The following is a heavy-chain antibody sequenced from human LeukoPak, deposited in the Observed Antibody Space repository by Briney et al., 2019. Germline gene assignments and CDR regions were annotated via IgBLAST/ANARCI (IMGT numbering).Heavy chain of an antibody. D-gene: IGHD2/OR15-2a*01. CDR2: TYYRPNWNS. Sequence: SQTLSLTCAISGDSVSSTGSAWNWIRQSPSRGLEWLGRTYYRPNWNSDYAVSVKSRITISPDTSKNQFSLQLSSVTPEDTALYFCARDLHFALDYWGQGTLVTVAS. CDR3: ARDLHFALDY. J-gene: IGHJ4*02. CDR1: GDSVSSTGSA. V-gene: IGHV6-1*01.